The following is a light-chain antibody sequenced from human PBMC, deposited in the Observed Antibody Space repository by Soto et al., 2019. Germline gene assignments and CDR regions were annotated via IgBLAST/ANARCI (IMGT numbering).Light chain of an antibody. CDR1: SSDVGDYNY. CDR2: EVS. CDR3: SSYAGRNNWV. V-gene: IGLV2-8*01. J-gene: IGLJ3*02. Sequence: HSALTQPPSASGSPGQSVTISCTGTSSDVGDYNYVSWYQQHPGKAPKLMIYEVSKRPSGVPDRFSGSKSGNTASLTVSGLQAEDEADYYCSSYAGRNNWVFGGGTKLTVL.